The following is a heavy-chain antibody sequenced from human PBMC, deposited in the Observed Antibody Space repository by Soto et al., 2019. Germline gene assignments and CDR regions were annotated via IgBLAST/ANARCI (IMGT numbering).Heavy chain of an antibody. J-gene: IGHJ1*01. CDR3: VKDESINWYSGHFRH. Sequence: PGGSLRLSCAASGFTFDDYAMHWVRQVPGKGLEWVSGINWNSGSIGYGDSVKGRFDISRDNAKNSLHLQMNSLSAEDTAFYYCVKDESINWYSGHFRHWGQGTLVTVSS. CDR1: GFTFDDYA. CDR2: INWNSGSI. V-gene: IGHV3-9*01. D-gene: IGHD6-13*01.